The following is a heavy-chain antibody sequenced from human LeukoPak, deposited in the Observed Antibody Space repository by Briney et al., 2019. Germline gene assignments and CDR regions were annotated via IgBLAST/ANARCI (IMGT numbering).Heavy chain of an antibody. Sequence: SETLSLTCTVSGGSISTYYWNWIRQPPGKELEWIGYIYHSGSTNYNPSLKSRVTISVDTSKNQFSLKLSSVTAADTAVYYCARADSSSLPTDYWGQGTLVTVSS. V-gene: IGHV4-59*01. CDR2: IYHSGST. D-gene: IGHD6-13*01. J-gene: IGHJ4*02. CDR1: GGSISTYY. CDR3: ARADSSSLPTDY.